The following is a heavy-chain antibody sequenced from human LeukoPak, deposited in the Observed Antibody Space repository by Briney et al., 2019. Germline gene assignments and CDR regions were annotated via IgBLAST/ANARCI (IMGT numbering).Heavy chain of an antibody. Sequence: ASVKVSCKASGYTFTRYYMHWVRQAPGQGLEWMGIINPSGGSTSYAQKFQGRVTMTRDMSTSTVYMELSSLRSEDTAVYYCARGSPTYYYDSSGYGPFDYWGQGTLVTVSS. CDR1: GYTFTRYY. CDR2: INPSGGST. V-gene: IGHV1-46*01. D-gene: IGHD3-22*01. J-gene: IGHJ4*02. CDR3: ARGSPTYYYDSSGYGPFDY.